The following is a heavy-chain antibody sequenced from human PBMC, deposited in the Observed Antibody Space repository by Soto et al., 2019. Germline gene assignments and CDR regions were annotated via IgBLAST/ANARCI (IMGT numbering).Heavy chain of an antibody. CDR1: GYTFTSYG. CDR2: ISSYNGNT. V-gene: IGHV1-18*04. J-gene: IGHJ5*02. Sequence: ASVKVSCKASGYTFTSYGISWVRQAPGQGLEWMGWISSYNGNTNYAQKVQGRVTLTTDTSTSTTYMELRSLRSDDTAVYYCARGPRYCSTTPCVSGVTWFDPWGQGTLVTVSS. D-gene: IGHD2-2*01. CDR3: ARGPRYCSTTPCVSGVTWFDP.